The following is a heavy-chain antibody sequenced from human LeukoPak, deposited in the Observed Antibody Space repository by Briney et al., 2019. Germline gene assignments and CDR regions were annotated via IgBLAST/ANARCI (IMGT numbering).Heavy chain of an antibody. CDR1: GYSFTSYW. Sequence: GESLKISCKGSGYSFTSYWIGWVRQMPGKGLERMGIIYPGDSDTRYSPSFQGQVTISADKSISTAYLQWSSLKASDTAMYYCARRGERWLQPPDAFDIWGQGTMVTVSS. CDR3: ARRGERWLQPPDAFDI. CDR2: IYPGDSDT. V-gene: IGHV5-51*01. D-gene: IGHD5-24*01. J-gene: IGHJ3*02.